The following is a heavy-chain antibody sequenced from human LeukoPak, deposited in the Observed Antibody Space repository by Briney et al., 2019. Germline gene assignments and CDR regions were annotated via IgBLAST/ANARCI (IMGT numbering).Heavy chain of an antibody. Sequence: PGGSLRLSCAASGFTFDDYAMHWVRQAPGKGLEWVSGISWNSGSIGYADSVKGRFTISRDNAKNSLYLQMNSLRAEDTALYYCAKGQRFYGEYYFDYWGQGTLVTVSS. J-gene: IGHJ4*02. V-gene: IGHV3-9*01. CDR2: ISWNSGSI. CDR3: AKGQRFYGEYYFDY. D-gene: IGHD4-17*01. CDR1: GFTFDDYA.